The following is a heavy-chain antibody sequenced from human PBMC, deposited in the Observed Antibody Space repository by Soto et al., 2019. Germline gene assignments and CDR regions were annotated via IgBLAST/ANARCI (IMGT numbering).Heavy chain of an antibody. CDR1: GGSISSGGYY. CDR2: IYYSGST. J-gene: IGHJ4*02. D-gene: IGHD3-10*01. CDR3: ARSRWFGEFPFDY. Sequence: SETLSLTCTVSGGSISSGGYYWSWIRQHPGKGLEWIGYIYYSGSTYYNPSLKSRVTISVDTSKNQFSLKLSSVTAADTAVYYCARSRWFGEFPFDYWGQGTLVTVSS. V-gene: IGHV4-31*03.